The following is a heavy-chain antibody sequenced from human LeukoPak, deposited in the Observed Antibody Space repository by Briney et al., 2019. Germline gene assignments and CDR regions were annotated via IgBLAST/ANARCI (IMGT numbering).Heavy chain of an antibody. D-gene: IGHD6-19*01. CDR3: AKDPHSSGWYYFDY. V-gene: IGHV3-9*01. J-gene: IGHJ4*02. CDR1: GFTFDDYA. CDR2: ISWNSGSI. Sequence: GGSLRLSCAASGFTFDDYAMHWVRQAPGKGLEWVSGISWNSGSIGYADSVKGRFTISRDNAKNSLYLQMNSLRAGDTALYYCAKDPHSSGWYYFDYWGQGTLVTVSS.